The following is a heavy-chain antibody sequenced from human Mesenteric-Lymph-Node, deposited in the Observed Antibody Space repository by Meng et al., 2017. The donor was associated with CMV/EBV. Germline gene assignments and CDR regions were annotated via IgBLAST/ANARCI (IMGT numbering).Heavy chain of an antibody. Sequence: SETLSLTCAVYGGSFSGYYWSWIRQPPGKGLEWIGEINHSGSTNYNPSLKSRVTISVDTSKNQFSLKLSSVTAADTAVYYCARDLRIAAYYYGMDVWGQGTTVTVSS. V-gene: IGHV4-34*01. CDR3: ARDLRIAAYYYGMDV. CDR1: GGSFSGYY. J-gene: IGHJ6*02. CDR2: INHSGST. D-gene: IGHD2-15*01.